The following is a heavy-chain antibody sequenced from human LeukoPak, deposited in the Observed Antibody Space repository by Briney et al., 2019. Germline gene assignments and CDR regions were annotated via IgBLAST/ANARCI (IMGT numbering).Heavy chain of an antibody. CDR3: AKSFRGYSSGWYSGSSEYFQH. CDR2: ISGSGGST. CDR1: GFTFSSYG. D-gene: IGHD6-19*01. V-gene: IGHV3-23*01. J-gene: IGHJ1*01. Sequence: PGGSLRLSCAASGFTFSSYGMSWVRQAPGKGLEWVSAISGSGGSTYYADSVKGRFTISRDNSKNTLYLQMNSLRAEDTAVYYCAKSFRGYSSGWYSGSSEYFQHWGQGTLVTVSS.